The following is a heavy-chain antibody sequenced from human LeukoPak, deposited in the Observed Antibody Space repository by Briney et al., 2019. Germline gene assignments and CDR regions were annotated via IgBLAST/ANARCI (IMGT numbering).Heavy chain of an antibody. V-gene: IGHV4-38-2*02. J-gene: IGHJ5*02. CDR1: GYSISSTYH. CDR3: ARDGYDFWSGGFDP. D-gene: IGHD3-3*01. CDR2: ISQSGST. Sequence: SXXLSLTCTVSGYSISSTYHWGWIRPSPGKGLEWIGNISQSGSTYHTPSLKSRVTISVDTSKNQFSLKLNSVTAADTAVYYCARDGYDFWSGGFDPWGQGTLVTVSS.